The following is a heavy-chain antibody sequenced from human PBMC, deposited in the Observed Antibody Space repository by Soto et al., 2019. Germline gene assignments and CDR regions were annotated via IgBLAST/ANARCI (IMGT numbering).Heavy chain of an antibody. V-gene: IGHV4-31*03. J-gene: IGHJ4*02. Sequence: PSETLSLTCTVSGGSISSGGYYWNWIRQHPGKGLEWIGYTYYSGNTYYNPSLNSRVTISADTSKNQFSLKLSSVTAADTAVYYCAILSSSGWSIDYWGQGTLVTVSS. CDR2: TYYSGNT. CDR1: GGSISSGGYY. D-gene: IGHD6-19*01. CDR3: AILSSSGWSIDY.